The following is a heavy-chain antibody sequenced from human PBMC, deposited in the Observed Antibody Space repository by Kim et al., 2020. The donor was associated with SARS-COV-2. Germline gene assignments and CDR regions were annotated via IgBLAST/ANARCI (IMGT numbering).Heavy chain of an antibody. CDR2: ISGSGGST. CDR3: AKDWLSHDY. D-gene: IGHD3-22*01. V-gene: IGHV3-23*01. CDR1: GFTFSSYA. J-gene: IGHJ4*02. Sequence: GGSLRLSCAASGFTFSSYAMSWVRQAPGKGLEWVSAISGSGGSTYYADSVMGRFTISRDNSKNTLYWQMTSLGAEDTAVYYCAKDWLSHDYWGQGTLVTVSS.